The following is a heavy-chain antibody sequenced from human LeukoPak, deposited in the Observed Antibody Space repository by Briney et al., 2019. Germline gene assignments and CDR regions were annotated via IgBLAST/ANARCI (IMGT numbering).Heavy chain of an antibody. J-gene: IGHJ4*02. CDR3: ARALTRPPRIAARPVCNN. CDR2: MNPNSGNT. D-gene: IGHD6-6*01. Sequence: GASVKVSCKASGYTFTSYDINWVRQATGQGLEWMGWMNPNSGNTGYAQKFQGRVTMTRNTSISTAYMELSSLRSEDTAVYYCARALTRPPRIAARPVCNNWGQGPLVTVSS. CDR1: GYTFTSYD. V-gene: IGHV1-8*01.